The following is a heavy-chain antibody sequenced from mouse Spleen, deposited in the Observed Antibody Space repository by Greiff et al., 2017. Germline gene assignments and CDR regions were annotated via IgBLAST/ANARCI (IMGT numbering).Heavy chain of an antibody. CDR2: IDPANGNT. D-gene: IGHD3-1*01. Sequence: VQLQQSGAELVKPGASVKLSCTASGFNIKDTYMHWVKQRPEKGLEWIGRIDPANGNTKYDPKFQGKATITADTSSNTAYLQLSSLTSEDTAVYYCARGQLGLQFDCWGQGTTLTVSS. CDR1: GFNIKDTY. CDR3: ARGQLGLQFDC. J-gene: IGHJ2*01. V-gene: IGHV14-3*02.